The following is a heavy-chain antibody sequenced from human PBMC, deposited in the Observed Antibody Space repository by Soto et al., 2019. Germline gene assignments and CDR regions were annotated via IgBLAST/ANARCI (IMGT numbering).Heavy chain of an antibody. CDR1: GVSFNNNG. V-gene: IGHV1-69*01. J-gene: IGHJ6*01. Sequence: QVQLVQSGGEVKKPGSSVKVSCKTSGVSFNNNGIGWVRQAPGHGLEWMGGVSPPFRTSNYARKFQGRISITADASTGTVNMELSSLTSEDTAQYYCARVLYYGSGSYFPYGMDVWGQGTTVTVSS. CDR3: ARVLYYGSGSYFPYGMDV. D-gene: IGHD3-10*01. CDR2: VSPPFRTS.